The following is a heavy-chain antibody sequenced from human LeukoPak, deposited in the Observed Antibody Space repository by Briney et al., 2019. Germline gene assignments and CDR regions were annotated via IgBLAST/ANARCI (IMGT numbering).Heavy chain of an antibody. V-gene: IGHV4-30-2*01. D-gene: IGHD1-1*01. Sequence: SQTLSLTCAVSGGSISSGGYSWSWIRQPPGKGLEWIGYIYHSGSTYYNPSLKSRVTISIDRSKNQFSLKLSSVTAADTAVYYCAREQLELADYFDYWGQGTLVTVSS. J-gene: IGHJ4*02. CDR3: AREQLELADYFDY. CDR2: IYHSGST. CDR1: GGSISSGGYS.